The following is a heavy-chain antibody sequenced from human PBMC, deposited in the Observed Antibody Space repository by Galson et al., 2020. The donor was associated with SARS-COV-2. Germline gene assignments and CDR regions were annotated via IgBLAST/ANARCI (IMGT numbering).Heavy chain of an antibody. CDR3: ARARADPAGYSSGWYEGY. CDR1: GGSFSGYY. Sequence: ETSETLSLTCAVYGGSFSGYYWSWIRQPPGKGLEWIGEINHSGSTNYNPSLKSRVTISVDTSKNQFSLKLSSVTAADTAVYYCARARADPAGYSSGWYEGYWGQGTLVTVSS. CDR2: INHSGST. D-gene: IGHD6-19*01. V-gene: IGHV4-34*01. J-gene: IGHJ4*02.